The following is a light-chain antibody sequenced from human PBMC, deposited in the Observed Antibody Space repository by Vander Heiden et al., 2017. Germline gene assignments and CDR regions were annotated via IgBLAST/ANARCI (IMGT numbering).Light chain of an antibody. CDR3: QQDDRTPLT. V-gene: IGKV4-1*01. J-gene: IGKJ4*01. Sequence: DIVMTQSPDSLAVSLGERATINCKSSQSVLYSANNKNYLAWYQQKPGQPPKLLIYWASTRESGVPDRFSGSGSGTDFTLTISSLQAEDVAVYYCQQDDRTPLTFGGGTKVXIK. CDR2: WAS. CDR1: QSVLYSANNKNY.